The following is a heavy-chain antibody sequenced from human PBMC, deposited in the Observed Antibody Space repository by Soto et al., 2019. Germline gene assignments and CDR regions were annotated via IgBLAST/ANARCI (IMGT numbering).Heavy chain of an antibody. CDR1: GSSISSGDYY. CDR2: IYYSGST. Sequence: ALSLTCPVSGSSISSGDYYWSWIRQPTGKGREWRGYIYYSGSTYYNPSLKSRVTISVDTSKNQFSLKLSSVTAADTAVYYCARDRIVVYAITYYYYYGMDVWGQGTTVTVSS. J-gene: IGHJ6*02. V-gene: IGHV4-30-4*01. CDR3: ARDRIVVYAITYYYYYGMDV. D-gene: IGHD2-8*02.